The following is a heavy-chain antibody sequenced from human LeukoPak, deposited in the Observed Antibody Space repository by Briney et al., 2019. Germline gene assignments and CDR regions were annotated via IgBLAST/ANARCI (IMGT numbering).Heavy chain of an antibody. CDR3: AKGLGSSVWGSYRFLDY. J-gene: IGHJ4*02. Sequence: GGSLRLSCVASGFSFGNYGMGWVRQAPGQGLEWVSVISGSGDGTYYADSVKGRFTISRDNSKNTLYLQMNSLRAEDTAVYYCAKGLGSSVWGSYRFLDYWGQGTLVTVSS. CDR2: ISGSGDGT. D-gene: IGHD3-16*02. V-gene: IGHV3-23*01. CDR1: GFSFGNYG.